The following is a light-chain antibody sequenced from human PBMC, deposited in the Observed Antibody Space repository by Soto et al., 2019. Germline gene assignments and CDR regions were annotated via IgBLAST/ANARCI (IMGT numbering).Light chain of an antibody. CDR2: DAS. Sequence: DNQMTQSPSSLSASVGHRVTITCQASQDISNYLNWYQQKPGKAPKLLIYDASNLETGVPSRFSGSGSGTDFTFTISSLQPEDIATYYCQQYDNLPLTIGGGTKVEIK. CDR3: QQYDNLPLT. V-gene: IGKV1-33*01. J-gene: IGKJ4*02. CDR1: QDISNY.